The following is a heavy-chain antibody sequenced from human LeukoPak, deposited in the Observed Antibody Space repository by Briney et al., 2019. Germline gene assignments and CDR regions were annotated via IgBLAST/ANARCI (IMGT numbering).Heavy chain of an antibody. V-gene: IGHV4-39*07. CDR3: AREDDYNAFDI. CDR2: IYYSGST. Sequence: PSETLSLTCTVSGGSISSSSYYWGWIRQPPGKGLEWIGSIYYSGSTYYNPPLKSRVTISVDTSKNQFSLKLSSVTAADTAVYYCAREDDYNAFDIWGQGTMVTVSS. CDR1: GGSISSSSYY. J-gene: IGHJ3*02. D-gene: IGHD4-11*01.